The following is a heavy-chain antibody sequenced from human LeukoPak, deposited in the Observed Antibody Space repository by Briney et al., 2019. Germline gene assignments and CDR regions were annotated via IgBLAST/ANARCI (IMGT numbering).Heavy chain of an antibody. Sequence: PGGSLRLSCAASGFTLSDHYMDWVRQAPGKGLEWVSAISGSGGSTYYADSVKGRFTISRDNSKNTLYLQMNSLRAEDTAVYYCAKDPLWFGELYFDYWGQGTLVTVSS. J-gene: IGHJ4*02. V-gene: IGHV3-23*01. D-gene: IGHD3-10*01. CDR3: AKDPLWFGELYFDY. CDR1: GFTLSDHY. CDR2: ISGSGGST.